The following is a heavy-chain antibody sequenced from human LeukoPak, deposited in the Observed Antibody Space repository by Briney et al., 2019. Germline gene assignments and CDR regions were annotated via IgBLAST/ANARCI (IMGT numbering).Heavy chain of an antibody. CDR1: GFTFSSSA. V-gene: IGHV3-30*04. CDR3: ARGTEDYGGSPDATIRRPFAI. Sequence: GGSLRLSCAASGFTFSSSALHWVRQAPGKGLEWVAVVSYDGTNKYYADSVKGRFTISRDNSKTTLYLQMNSLRAEDTAVYYCARGTEDYGGSPDATIRRPFAIWGQGTMVTVST. D-gene: IGHD4-23*01. J-gene: IGHJ3*02. CDR2: VSYDGTNK.